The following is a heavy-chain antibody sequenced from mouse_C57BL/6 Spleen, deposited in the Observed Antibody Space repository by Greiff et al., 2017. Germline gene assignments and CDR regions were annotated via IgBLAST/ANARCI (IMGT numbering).Heavy chain of an antibody. CDR3: ARDGYDVRNAMDY. V-gene: IGHV1-19*01. CDR2: INPYNGGT. J-gene: IGHJ4*01. Sequence: VQLQQSGPVLVKPGASVKMSCKASGYTFTDYYMNWVKQSPGQSLEWIGVINPYNGGTSYNQKFMGKATLTADKSSRTAYMELNSLTSEDSAVYDCARDGYDVRNAMDYWGQGTSGTVSS. D-gene: IGHD2-2*01. CDR1: GYTFTDYY.